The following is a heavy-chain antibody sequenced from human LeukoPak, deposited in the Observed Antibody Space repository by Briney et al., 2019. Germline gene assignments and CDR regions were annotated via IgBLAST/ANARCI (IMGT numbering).Heavy chain of an antibody. CDR1: GGSISCGDYF. Sequence: PSETLSLTCNVSGGSISCGDYFWNWIRQPPGKGLEWLGYIHYTGSTYYNPSLKSRVTISVDTSKNQFSLKLSSVTAADTAVYYCARVCSGGSCFSYWGQGTLVTVSS. J-gene: IGHJ4*02. CDR2: IHYTGST. V-gene: IGHV4-30-4*01. CDR3: ARVCSGGSCFSY. D-gene: IGHD2-15*01.